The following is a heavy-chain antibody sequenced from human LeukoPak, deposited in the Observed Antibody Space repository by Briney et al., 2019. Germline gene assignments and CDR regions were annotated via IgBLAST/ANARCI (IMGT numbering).Heavy chain of an antibody. V-gene: IGHV1-46*01. CDR2: IYPRDGST. CDR1: GYTFTSNY. CDR3: ARDQEGFDY. J-gene: IGHJ4*02. Sequence: ASVKVSCKASGYTFTSNYTHWVRQAPGQGLEWMGMIYPRDGSTSYAQRFQGRVTVTRDTSTSTVHMELSGLRSEDTAVYYCARDQEGFDYWGQGTLVTVSS.